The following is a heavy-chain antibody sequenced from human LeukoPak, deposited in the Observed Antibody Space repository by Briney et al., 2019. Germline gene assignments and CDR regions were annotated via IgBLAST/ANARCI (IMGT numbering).Heavy chain of an antibody. V-gene: IGHV1-8*01. D-gene: IGHD3-9*01. CDR1: GYTFTSYD. J-gene: IGHJ4*02. CDR3: ARGSELRYFDWLLYKKGDFDY. CDR2: MNPNSGNT. Sequence: GASVKVSCKASGYTFTSYDINWVRQATGQGLEWMGWMNPNSGNTGYAQKFQGRVTMTRNTSISTAYMELSSLRSEDTAVYYCARGSELRYFDWLLYKKGDFDYWGQGTLVTVSS.